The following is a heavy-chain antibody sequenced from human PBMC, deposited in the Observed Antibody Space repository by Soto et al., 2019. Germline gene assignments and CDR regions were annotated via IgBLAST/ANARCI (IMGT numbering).Heavy chain of an antibody. D-gene: IGHD3-3*01. J-gene: IGHJ6*02. Sequence: SVKVSCKASGGTFSSYAISWVLQAPGQGLEWMGWIIPYFGTANYAQKLQGRVTITADESTSTAYMELSSLRSEDKAVYCCAREPLITSVGVVIPHYGMDGWGQGTTVTVSS. CDR2: IIPYFGTA. CDR3: AREPLITSVGVVIPHYGMDG. V-gene: IGHV1-69*13. CDR1: GGTFSSYA.